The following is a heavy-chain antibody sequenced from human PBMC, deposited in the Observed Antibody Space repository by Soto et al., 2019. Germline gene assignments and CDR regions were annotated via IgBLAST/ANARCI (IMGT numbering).Heavy chain of an antibody. D-gene: IGHD1-26*01. CDR1: GGSISSSSYY. CDR3: VSLPVSGGYGGSYFNYFDY. V-gene: IGHV4-39*01. Sequence: PSETLSLTCTVSGGSISSSSYYWGWIRQPPGKGLEWIGSIYYSGSTYYNPSLKSRVTISVDTSKNQFSLKLSSVTAADTAVYFCVSLPVSGGYGGSYFNYFDYWGQGTLVTVSS. CDR2: IYYSGST. J-gene: IGHJ4*02.